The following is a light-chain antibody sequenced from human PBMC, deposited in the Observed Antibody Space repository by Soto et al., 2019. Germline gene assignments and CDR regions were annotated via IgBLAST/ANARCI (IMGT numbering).Light chain of an antibody. V-gene: IGKV3-20*01. CDR3: QQYGSSPKT. Sequence: IVLPQSPTTLSLSPGERATLSCRASQSVSNNYLAWYQQKPGQAPRLLIYGASSRATGIPDRVSGSGSGTDFTLTISRLEPEDFAVYYCQQYGSSPKTFGQGTKVDIK. CDR2: GAS. CDR1: QSVSNNY. J-gene: IGKJ1*01.